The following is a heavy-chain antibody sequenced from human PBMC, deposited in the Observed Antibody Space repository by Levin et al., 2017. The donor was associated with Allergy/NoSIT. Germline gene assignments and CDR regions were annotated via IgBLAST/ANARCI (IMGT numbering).Heavy chain of an antibody. J-gene: IGHJ4*02. CDR3: ARAVADY. CDR2: ISASGHTI. Sequence: GGSLRLSCAASGFTFSNYEMNWVRQAPGKGLEWVSYISASGHTIYYADSVKGRFTISRDNAKNSLSLQMNSLRDEDTAIYYCARAVADYWGQGTLVTVSS. V-gene: IGHV3-48*03. CDR1: GFTFSNYE. D-gene: IGHD6-19*01.